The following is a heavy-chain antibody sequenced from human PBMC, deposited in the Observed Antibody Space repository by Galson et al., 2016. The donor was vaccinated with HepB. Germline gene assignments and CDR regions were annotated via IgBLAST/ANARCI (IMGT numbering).Heavy chain of an antibody. J-gene: IGHJ6*02. V-gene: IGHV3-9*01. CDR3: TRTAGGYYYGLDV. CDR2: ISWNSGTI. Sequence: WVRQAPGKGLEWVSGISWNSGTIVYADSVKGRFTISRDNAKSSLYLQMSSLTSEDTALYFRTRTAGGYYYGLDVWGQGTTVTVSS. D-gene: IGHD1-1*01.